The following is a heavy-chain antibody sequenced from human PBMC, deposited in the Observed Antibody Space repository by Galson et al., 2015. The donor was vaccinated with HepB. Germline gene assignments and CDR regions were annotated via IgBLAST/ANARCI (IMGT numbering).Heavy chain of an antibody. CDR1: GFTFSSYW. J-gene: IGHJ4*02. D-gene: IGHD5-24*01. CDR2: IKQDGSEK. Sequence: SLRLSCAASGFTFSSYWMSWVRQAPGKGLEWVANIKQDGSEKYYVDSVKGRFTISRDNAKNSLYLQMNSLRAEDTAVYYCARLVGQLGSRRKYYFDHWGQGTLVTVSS. CDR3: ARLVGQLGSRRKYYFDH. V-gene: IGHV3-7*03.